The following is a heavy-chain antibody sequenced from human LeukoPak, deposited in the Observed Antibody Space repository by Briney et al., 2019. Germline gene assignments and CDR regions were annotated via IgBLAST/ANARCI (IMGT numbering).Heavy chain of an antibody. V-gene: IGHV3-48*03. CDR3: GASRQYVGAFDV. CDR1: GFTFSSYE. CDR2: ISSSSTII. Sequence: PGGSLRLSCAASGFTFSSYELYWVRQAPGKGLEWISYISSSSTIIKYADSVRGRFTISRDVARESLYLQMSSLRADDTAIYYCGASRQYVGAFDVWGQGTLVTVSS. D-gene: IGHD3-16*01. J-gene: IGHJ3*01.